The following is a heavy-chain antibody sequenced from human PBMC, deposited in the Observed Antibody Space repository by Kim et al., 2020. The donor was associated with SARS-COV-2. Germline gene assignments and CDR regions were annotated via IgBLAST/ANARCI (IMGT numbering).Heavy chain of an antibody. D-gene: IGHD3-22*01. CDR2: IYYSGST. Sequence: SETLSLTCTVSGGSISSGDYYWSWIRQPPGKGLEWIGYIYYSGSTYYNPSLKSRVTISVDTSKNQFSLKLSSVTAADTAVYYCASRVNYYDSSGYYLGAFDIWGQGTMVTVSS. V-gene: IGHV4-30-4*01. CDR1: GGSISSGDYY. CDR3: ASRVNYYDSSGYYLGAFDI. J-gene: IGHJ3*02.